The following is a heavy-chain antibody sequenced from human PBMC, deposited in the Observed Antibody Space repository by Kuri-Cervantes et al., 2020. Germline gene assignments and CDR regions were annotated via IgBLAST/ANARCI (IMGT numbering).Heavy chain of an antibody. CDR1: GFSFSSYW. J-gene: IGHJ4*02. V-gene: IGHV3-7*03. CDR2: INEDGSDK. CDR3: AKRTATNGGASDY. D-gene: IGHD1-14*01. Sequence: LSLTCAVSGFSFSSYWMNWVRQAPGKGLGWLTNINEDGSDKYYVDSVKGRFTISRDNAKNSLYLQMNSLRAEDTAVYYCAKRTATNGGASDYWGQGTLVTVSS.